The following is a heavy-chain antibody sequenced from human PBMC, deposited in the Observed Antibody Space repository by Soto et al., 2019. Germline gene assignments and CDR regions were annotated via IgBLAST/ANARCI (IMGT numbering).Heavy chain of an antibody. CDR1: GFTFSSYS. J-gene: IGHJ6*02. Sequence: GGSLRLSCAASGFTFSSYSMNWVRQAPGKGLEWVSSISSSSSSYIYYADSVKGRFTISRDNAKNSLYLQMNSLRAEDTAVYYCARDGGYCSGGSCYSSFYYYGMDVWGQGTTVTVSS. D-gene: IGHD2-15*01. CDR3: ARDGGYCSGGSCYSSFYYYGMDV. CDR2: ISSSSSSYI. V-gene: IGHV3-21*01.